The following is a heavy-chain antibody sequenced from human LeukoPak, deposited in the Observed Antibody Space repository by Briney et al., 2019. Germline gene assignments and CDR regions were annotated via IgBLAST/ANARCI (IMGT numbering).Heavy chain of an antibody. CDR2: ISSSSSYI. CDR1: GFTFSSYS. Sequence: GGSLRLSCAASGFTFSSYSMNWVRQAPGKGLEWVSSISSSSSYIYYADSVKGRFTISRDNAKNSLYLQMNSLRAEDTAVYYCAKTGYSSSWYHYYYYYMDVWGKGTTVTISS. J-gene: IGHJ6*03. D-gene: IGHD6-13*01. V-gene: IGHV3-21*01. CDR3: AKTGYSSSWYHYYYYYMDV.